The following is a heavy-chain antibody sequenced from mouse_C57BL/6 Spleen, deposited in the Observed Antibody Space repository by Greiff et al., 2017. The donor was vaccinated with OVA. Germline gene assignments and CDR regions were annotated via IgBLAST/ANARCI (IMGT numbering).Heavy chain of an antibody. Sequence: VQLQQPGAELVKPGASVKLSCKASGYTFTSYWMQWVKQRPGQGLEWIGEIDPSDSYTNYNQKFKGKATLTVDTSSSTAYMQLSSLTSEDSAVYYCAFYSNWFAYWGQGTLVTVSA. D-gene: IGHD2-5*01. J-gene: IGHJ3*01. CDR2: IDPSDSYT. V-gene: IGHV1-50*01. CDR3: AFYSNWFAY. CDR1: GYTFTSYW.